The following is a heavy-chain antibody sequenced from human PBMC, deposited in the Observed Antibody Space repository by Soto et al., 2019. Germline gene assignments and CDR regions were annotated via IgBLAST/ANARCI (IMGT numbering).Heavy chain of an antibody. D-gene: IGHD3-10*01. Sequence: SQTLSLTCAISGDSVSNTNVVCNWIRQSPSRGLEWLGRTYYRSKWYSDYAVSVKSRITINPDTSENQFSLQMKSVTPEDTAVYYCARERSYYYGSGVYYGMDVWGQGTTVTV. J-gene: IGHJ6*02. CDR3: ARERSYYYGSGVYYGMDV. CDR2: TYYRSKWYS. CDR1: GDSVSNTNVV. V-gene: IGHV6-1*01.